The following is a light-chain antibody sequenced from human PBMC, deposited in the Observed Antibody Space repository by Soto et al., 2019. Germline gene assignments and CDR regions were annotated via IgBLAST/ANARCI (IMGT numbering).Light chain of an antibody. V-gene: IGKV3-15*01. CDR2: GAS. Sequence: EIVMTQSPATLSVSPGERATLSCRASQSVSSDLAWYHQKPGQAPRLLIYGASTRATGIPARFSGSGSGTEFTLTINSLQSEDFAVYYCQQYNNGPPITFGQGTRLEIK. CDR1: QSVSSD. CDR3: QQYNNGPPIT. J-gene: IGKJ5*01.